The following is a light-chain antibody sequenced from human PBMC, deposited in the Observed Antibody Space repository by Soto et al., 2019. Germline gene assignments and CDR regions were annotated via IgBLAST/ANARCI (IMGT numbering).Light chain of an antibody. CDR2: GAS. CDR1: QSVNSN. V-gene: IGKV3-15*01. J-gene: IGKJ1*01. CDR3: QQYYTWWT. Sequence: EIVMTQSPATLSVSPGERATLSCRASQSVNSNLAWYQQKPGQAPRLLIYGASTRATGIPARFSGSGSGTEFTLTINSLQSEDFAVYYCQQYYTWWTFGQGTKVEIK.